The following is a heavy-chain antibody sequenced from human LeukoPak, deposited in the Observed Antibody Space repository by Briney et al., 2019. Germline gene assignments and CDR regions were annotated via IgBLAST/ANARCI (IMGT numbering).Heavy chain of an antibody. CDR1: GGSISSSSYY. CDR3: AREKYCSSTSCYWADAFDI. Sequence: SETLSLTCTVSGGSISSSSYYWGWIRQPPGKGLEWIGSIYYSGSTYYNPSLKSRVTISVDTSKNQFSLKLSSVTAADTAVCYCAREKYCSSTSCYWADAFDIWGQGTMVTVSS. D-gene: IGHD2-2*01. V-gene: IGHV4-39*07. CDR2: IYYSGST. J-gene: IGHJ3*02.